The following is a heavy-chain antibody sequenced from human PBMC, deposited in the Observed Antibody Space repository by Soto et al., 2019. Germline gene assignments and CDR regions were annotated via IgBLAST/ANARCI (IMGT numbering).Heavy chain of an antibody. D-gene: IGHD3-10*01. CDR1: GGSFSGYY. CDR2: MHHSGSP. CDR3: ARRKITMVRGVTWFDP. Sequence: QVQLQQWGAGLLKPSETLSLTCAVYGGSFSGYYWSWIRQPPGKGLEWIGEMHHSGSPNYTPSLKSRITISVDASKTQFSLKLSSVTGADTAVYYCARRKITMVRGVTWFDPWGQGTLVTVSS. J-gene: IGHJ5*02. V-gene: IGHV4-34*01.